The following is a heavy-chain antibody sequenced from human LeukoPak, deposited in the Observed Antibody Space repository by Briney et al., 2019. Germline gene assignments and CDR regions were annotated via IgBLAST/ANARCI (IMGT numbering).Heavy chain of an antibody. CDR2: IKQDGSEK. D-gene: IGHD5/OR15-5a*01. CDR1: GFTFSSYW. CDR3: ARVDLYVPDY. V-gene: IGHV3-7*01. Sequence: AESLTLFCSASGFTFSSYWMSWVRPAQGKGLEWVANIKQDGSEKYYVDSLKGRLTIPRDNAKNSLYLQMNSLRAEDKAVYYCARVDLYVPDYWGQGTLVTVSS. J-gene: IGHJ4*02.